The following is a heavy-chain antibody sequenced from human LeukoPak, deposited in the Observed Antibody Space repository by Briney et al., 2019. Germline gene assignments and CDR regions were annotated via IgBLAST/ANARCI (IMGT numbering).Heavy chain of an antibody. CDR1: GFTVSSDY. V-gene: IGHV3-53*01. CDR2: IYSGGST. J-gene: IGHJ4*02. CDR3: ARAPMSALYY. Sequence: GGSLRLSCAASGFTVSSDYMSWVRQAPGKGLEWVSVIYSGGSTYYADSVKGRFTISRDNSKNTLYLQMNSLRAEDTAVYYCARAPMSALYYWGQGTLVTVSS.